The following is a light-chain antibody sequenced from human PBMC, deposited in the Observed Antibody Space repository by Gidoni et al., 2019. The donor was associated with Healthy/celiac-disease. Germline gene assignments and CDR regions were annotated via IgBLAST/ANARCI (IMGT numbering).Light chain of an antibody. CDR1: QDISNY. Sequence: DILITQSPSSLSASVGDRVTITCQASQDISNYLNWYQQKPGKAPKLLIYDASNLETGVPSRFSGSGSGTDFTFTISSLQPEDIATYYCQQYDNLPFTFGPGTKVDIK. V-gene: IGKV1-33*01. J-gene: IGKJ3*01. CDR2: DAS. CDR3: QQYDNLPFT.